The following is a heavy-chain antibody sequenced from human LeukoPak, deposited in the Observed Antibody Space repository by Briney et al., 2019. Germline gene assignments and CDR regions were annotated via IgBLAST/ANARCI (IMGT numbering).Heavy chain of an antibody. CDR1: GYTFTSYG. Sequence: ASVKVSCKASGYTFTSYGISWVRQAPGQGLESMGWISAYNGNTNYAQKLQGRVTMTTDTSTSTAYMELRSLRSDDTAVYYCATPNSGYSSGWPLQHWGQGTLITVSS. CDR3: ATPNSGYSSGWPLQH. V-gene: IGHV1-18*01. D-gene: IGHD6-19*01. CDR2: ISAYNGNT. J-gene: IGHJ1*01.